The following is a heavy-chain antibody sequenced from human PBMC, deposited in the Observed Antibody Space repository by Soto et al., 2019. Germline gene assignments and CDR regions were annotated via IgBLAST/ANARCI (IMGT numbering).Heavy chain of an antibody. CDR3: ARGGYYDSSGSRNYHYYGMDV. Sequence: GASVKVSSKASGYTFSSYGINWVRQAPGQGLEWLGWISAYDGYTNYAQILQGRVSMTTDTSTKTAYMELRSLRSDDTGVYYCARGGYYDSSGSRNYHYYGMDVWGRGTTVTVSS. D-gene: IGHD6-19*01. V-gene: IGHV1-18*01. J-gene: IGHJ6*02. CDR1: GYTFSSYG. CDR2: ISAYDGYT.